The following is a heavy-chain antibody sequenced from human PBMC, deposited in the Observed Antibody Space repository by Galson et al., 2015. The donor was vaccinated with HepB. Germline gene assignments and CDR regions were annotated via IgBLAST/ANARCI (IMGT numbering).Heavy chain of an antibody. V-gene: IGHV3-7*01. Sequence: SLRLSCAASGFTFSSYWMSWVRQAPGKGLEWVANIKQDRSEKYYVDSVKGRFTISRDNAKNSLYLQMNSLRAEDTAVYYCAREGASMVRGVITYFDYWGQGTLVTVSS. CDR2: IKQDRSEK. CDR1: GFTFSSYW. CDR3: AREGASMVRGVITYFDY. D-gene: IGHD3-10*01. J-gene: IGHJ4*02.